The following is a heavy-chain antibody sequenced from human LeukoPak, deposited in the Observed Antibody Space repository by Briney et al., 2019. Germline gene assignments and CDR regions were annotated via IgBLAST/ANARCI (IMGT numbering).Heavy chain of an antibody. V-gene: IGHV1-8*01. CDR3: ARGLEGFLASGDYYYYGMDV. Sequence: GASVKVSCKASGCTFTSYDINWVRQATGQGLEWMGWMNPNSGNTGYAQKFQGRVTMTRNTSISTAYMELSSLRSEDTAVYYCARGLEGFLASGDYYYYGMDVWGQGTTVTVSS. D-gene: IGHD3-3*01. J-gene: IGHJ6*02. CDR2: MNPNSGNT. CDR1: GCTFTSYD.